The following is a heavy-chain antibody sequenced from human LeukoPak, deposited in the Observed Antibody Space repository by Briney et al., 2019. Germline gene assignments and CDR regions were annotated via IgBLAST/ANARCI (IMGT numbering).Heavy chain of an antibody. CDR1: GGSFSGYY. D-gene: IGHD6-19*01. CDR3: ARQGISSGWYTTAVYYFDY. Sequence: SETLSLTCAVYGGSFSGYYWSWIRPPPGKGLEWIGEINHSGSTNYNPSLKSRVTISVDTSKNQFSLKLSSVAAADTAVYYCARQGISSGWYTTAVYYFDYWGQGTLVTVSS. CDR2: INHSGST. V-gene: IGHV4-34*01. J-gene: IGHJ4*02.